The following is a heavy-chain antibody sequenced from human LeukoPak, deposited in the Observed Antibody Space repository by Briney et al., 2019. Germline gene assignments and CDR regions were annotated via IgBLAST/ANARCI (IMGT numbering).Heavy chain of an antibody. V-gene: IGHV4-31*03. Sequence: PSQTLSLTCTVSGVSIGTSAYYWHWVRQHPGKGLEWIGFISDSGSTLYNASLKRRISISSDTSKNPFSLKLTSVTAADMAVYYCARRRYNYGWTDSWGQGTLVTVSS. CDR2: ISDSGST. CDR1: GVSIGTSAYY. D-gene: IGHD3-16*01. CDR3: ARRRYNYGWTDS. J-gene: IGHJ5*01.